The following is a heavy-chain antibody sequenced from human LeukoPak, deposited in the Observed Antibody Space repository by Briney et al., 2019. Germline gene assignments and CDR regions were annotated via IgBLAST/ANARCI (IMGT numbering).Heavy chain of an antibody. V-gene: IGHV3-23*01. CDR1: GFTFDTHA. D-gene: IGHD5-18*01. CDR3: AKDQGYSYYYLDN. Sequence: PGGSLRLSCAASGFTFDTHAMSWVRQAPGKGLEWVSGINGNGASTYYSDSVKGRFTISRDNSKNTLYLQMSTLRAEDTAVYYCAKDQGYSYYYLDNWGQGTLVTVSS. CDR2: INGNGAST. J-gene: IGHJ4*02.